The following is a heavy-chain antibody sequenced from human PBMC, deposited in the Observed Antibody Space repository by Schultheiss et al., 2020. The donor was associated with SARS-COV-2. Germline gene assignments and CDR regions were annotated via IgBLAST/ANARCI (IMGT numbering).Heavy chain of an antibody. J-gene: IGHJ4*02. CDR3: ARDLRGPRRRLTQAFDF. CDR1: GFTFSSYG. V-gene: IGHV3-33*01. D-gene: IGHD1-1*01. Sequence: GGSLRLSCAASGFTFSSYGMHWVRQAPGKGLEWVAVIWYDGSNKYYADSVKGRFTISRDNSKNSLSLQMNRLRVEDTAIYYCARDLRGPRRRLTQAFDFWGQGALVTVSS. CDR2: IWYDGSNK.